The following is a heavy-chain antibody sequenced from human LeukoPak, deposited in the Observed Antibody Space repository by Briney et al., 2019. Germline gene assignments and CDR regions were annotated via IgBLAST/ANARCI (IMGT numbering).Heavy chain of an antibody. D-gene: IGHD4-17*01. Sequence: SVKISCKASGGTFSSYAISWVRQAPGQGLEWMGGIIPIFGTANYAQKFQGRVTITADESTSTAYMELSSLRSEDTAVYYCARELYGDYAGDYWGQGTLVTVSS. J-gene: IGHJ4*02. CDR2: IIPIFGTA. CDR3: ARELYGDYAGDY. CDR1: GGTFSSYA. V-gene: IGHV1-69*13.